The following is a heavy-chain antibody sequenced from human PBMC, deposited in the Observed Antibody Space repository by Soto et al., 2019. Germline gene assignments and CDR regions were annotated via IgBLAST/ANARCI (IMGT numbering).Heavy chain of an antibody. CDR1: GYTFTSYG. CDR2: ISAYNGNT. D-gene: IGHD3-10*01. J-gene: IGHJ5*02. CDR3: ARDNFWGGFGESKWLDP. Sequence: QVQLVQSGAEVKKPGASVKVSCKASGYTFTSYGISWVRQAPGQGLEWMGWISAYNGNTNYAQKFQGRVTMTTDTPTSTAHMERSSQGTHDTALCYRARDNFWGGFGESKWLDPRGQGTLVTVSS. V-gene: IGHV1-18*01.